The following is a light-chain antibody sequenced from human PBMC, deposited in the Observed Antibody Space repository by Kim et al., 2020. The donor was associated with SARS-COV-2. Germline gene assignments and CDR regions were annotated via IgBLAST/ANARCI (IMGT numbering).Light chain of an antibody. CDR2: DNN. V-gene: IGLV1-51*01. Sequence: QSVLTQPPSVSAAPGQKVTISRSGSSSNIGNNYVSWYQQLPGTAPKLLIYDNNKRPSGIPDRFSGSKSGTSATLGITGLQTGDEADCYCGTWDSSLSGLVFGGGTQLTVL. J-gene: IGLJ3*02. CDR1: SSNIGNNY. CDR3: GTWDSSLSGLV.